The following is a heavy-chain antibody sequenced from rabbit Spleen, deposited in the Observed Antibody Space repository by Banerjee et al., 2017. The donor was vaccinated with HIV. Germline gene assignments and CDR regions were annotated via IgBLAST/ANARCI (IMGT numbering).Heavy chain of an antibody. V-gene: IGHV1S40*01. CDR1: GVSFSSSSY. D-gene: IGHD7-1*01. CDR2: TYAGPSGST. Sequence: QSLEESGGDLVKPGASLTLTCTASGVSFSSSSYMCWVRQAPGKGLEWIACTYAGPSGSTYSAIWAKGRFTISKTSSTTVTLQMTSLTAADTATYFCARDTGTSFSTYGMDLWGPGTLVTVS. CDR3: ARDTGTSFSTYGMDL. J-gene: IGHJ6*01.